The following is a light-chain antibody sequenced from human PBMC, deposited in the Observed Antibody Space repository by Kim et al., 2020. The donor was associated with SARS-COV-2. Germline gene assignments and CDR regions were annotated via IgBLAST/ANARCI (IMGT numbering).Light chain of an antibody. V-gene: IGKV3-20*01. J-gene: IGKJ1*01. CDR2: GAS. CDR1: QSVSSSY. Sequence: WAPGERAPLSGRASQSVSSSYLAWDQQKPGQAPRLLIYGASSRATGIPDRFSGSGSGTDFTLTISRLEPEDFAVYYCQQYGSSQTFGQGTKVDIK. CDR3: QQYGSSQT.